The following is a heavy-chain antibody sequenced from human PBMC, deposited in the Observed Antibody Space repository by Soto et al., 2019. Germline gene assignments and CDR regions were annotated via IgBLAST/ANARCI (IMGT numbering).Heavy chain of an antibody. Sequence: QVQLQESGPGLVKPSETLSLTCTVSGGSISNYYWSWIRRPPGKGLEWIGYIHYSGGATYNPSLKSRVSISVDTSKNQFSLRLSSVTAADTAVYYCARDEGSGLAYLDYWGQGTLVTVSS. V-gene: IGHV4-59*01. D-gene: IGHD6-19*01. CDR2: IHYSGGA. CDR3: ARDEGSGLAYLDY. J-gene: IGHJ4*02. CDR1: GGSISNYY.